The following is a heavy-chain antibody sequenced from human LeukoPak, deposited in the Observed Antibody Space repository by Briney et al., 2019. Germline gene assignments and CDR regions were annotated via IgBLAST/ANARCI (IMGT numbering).Heavy chain of an antibody. CDR2: IYHSGST. J-gene: IGHJ4*02. Sequence: SETLSLTCAVSGDSISSSDWWSWVRQPPGEGLEWIGEIYHSGSTNYNPSLKSRVTISVDKSKNQFSLKLSSVTAADTAVYYCARANPEGIVVVTNYFDYWGQGTLVTVSS. CDR1: GDSISSSDW. V-gene: IGHV4-4*02. CDR3: ARANPEGIVVVTNYFDY. D-gene: IGHD2-2*01.